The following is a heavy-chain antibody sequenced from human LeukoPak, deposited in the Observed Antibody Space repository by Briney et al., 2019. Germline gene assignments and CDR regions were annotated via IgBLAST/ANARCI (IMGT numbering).Heavy chain of an antibody. J-gene: IGHJ6*03. CDR2: ISAYNGNT. Sequence: GASVKVSCKASGYTFTSYGISWVRQAPGQGLEWMGWISAYNGNTNYAQKLQGRVTMTTDTSTSTAYMELRSLRSDDTAVYYCARQQPPKYYYYYYYMDVWGKGTTVTVSS. V-gene: IGHV1-18*01. CDR3: ARQQPPKYYYYYYYMDV. CDR1: GYTFTSYG. D-gene: IGHD6-13*01.